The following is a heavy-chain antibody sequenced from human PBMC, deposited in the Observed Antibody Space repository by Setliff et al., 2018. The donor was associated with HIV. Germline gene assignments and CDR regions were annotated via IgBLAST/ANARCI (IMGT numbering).Heavy chain of an antibody. CDR1: GYTFINYH. CDR3: ARVPVSNYYYYMDV. CDR2: ISASSVNT. J-gene: IGHJ6*03. Sequence: ASVKVSCKASGYTFINYHITRVRQAPGQGLEWVGSISASSVNTNYTQGRVTMTTDISTSTAYMELRSLRSADSAVYYCARVPVSNYYYYMDVWGKGTTVTVSS. V-gene: IGHV1-18*01.